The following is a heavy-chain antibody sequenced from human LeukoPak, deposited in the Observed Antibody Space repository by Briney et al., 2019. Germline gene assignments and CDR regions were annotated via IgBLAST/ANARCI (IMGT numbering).Heavy chain of an antibody. D-gene: IGHD1-26*01. J-gene: IGHJ5*02. V-gene: IGHV7-4-1*02. CDR2: INTNTGNP. Sequence: ASVKVSCKASGYTFTIYAMNWVRQAPGQGLEWMGWINTNTGNPTYAQGFTGRFVFSLDTSVTTAYLQISSLEAEDTAIYYCARGGYSGSYPAWFDPWGQGTLVTVSS. CDR1: GYTFTIYA. CDR3: ARGGYSGSYPAWFDP.